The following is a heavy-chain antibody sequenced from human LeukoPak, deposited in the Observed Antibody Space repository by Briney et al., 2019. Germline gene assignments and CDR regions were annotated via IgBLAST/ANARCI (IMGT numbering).Heavy chain of an antibody. CDR2: ISAYNGNT. V-gene: IGHV1-18*01. Sequence: ASVKVSCKASGYTFTSYGISWVRQAPGQGLEWMGWISAYNGNTNYAQKLQGRVTMTTDTSTSTAYMELRSLRSDDTAVYYCAGYCSGGSCYPGYSIYYGVDVWGQGTTVTVSS. CDR3: AGYCSGGSCYPGYSIYYGVDV. D-gene: IGHD2-15*01. J-gene: IGHJ6*02. CDR1: GYTFTSYG.